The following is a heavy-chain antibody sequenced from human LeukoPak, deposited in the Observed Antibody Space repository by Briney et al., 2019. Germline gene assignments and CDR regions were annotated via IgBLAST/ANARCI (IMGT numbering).Heavy chain of an antibody. CDR2: FGRSGSDT. Sequence: GGSLRLSCAASGFTFGTSAMSWVRQAPGKGPEWVSTFGRSGSDTYYSDSVKGRFTIFRDNSKNTLYLQMNSLRDEDTAVYYCTRDRRYYYGSGSSKTSDNWFDPWGQGTLVTVSS. D-gene: IGHD3-10*01. CDR1: GFTFGTSA. J-gene: IGHJ5*02. V-gene: IGHV3-23*01. CDR3: TRDRRYYYGSGSSKTSDNWFDP.